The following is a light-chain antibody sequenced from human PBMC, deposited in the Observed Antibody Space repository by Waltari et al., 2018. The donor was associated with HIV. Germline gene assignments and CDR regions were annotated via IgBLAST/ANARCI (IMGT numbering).Light chain of an antibody. CDR1: QSVSNN. J-gene: IGKJ5*01. CDR2: GAS. CDR3: QQYNNWPPRIT. V-gene: IGKV3-15*01. Sequence: EIVRTQSPATLSGSPGEGATLSCRASQSVSNNLAWYQQKPGQAPRLLIYGASTRATGIPARFSGSGSGAEFTLTISSLQSEDFAVYYCQQYNNWPPRITFGQGTRLEIK.